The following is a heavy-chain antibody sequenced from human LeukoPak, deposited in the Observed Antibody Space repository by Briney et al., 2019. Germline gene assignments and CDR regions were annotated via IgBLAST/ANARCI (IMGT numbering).Heavy chain of an antibody. D-gene: IGHD4-23*01. CDR2: IYSGGST. J-gene: IGHJ5*02. CDR1: GFTVSSNY. CDR3: AKGLTVVTLGWFDP. V-gene: IGHV3-66*01. Sequence: QSGGSLRLSCAASGFTVSSNYMSWVRQAPGKGLEWVSVIYSGGSTYYADSVKGRFTISRDNSKNTLYLQMNSLRAEDTAVYYCAKGLTVVTLGWFDPWGQGTLVTVSS.